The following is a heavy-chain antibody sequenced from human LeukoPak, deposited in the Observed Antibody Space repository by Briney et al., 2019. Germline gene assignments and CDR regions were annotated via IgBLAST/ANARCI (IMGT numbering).Heavy chain of an antibody. CDR3: VRDRGRASVDY. CDR1: GFTFAGYW. J-gene: IGHJ4*02. Sequence: LPGGSLRLSCAASGFTFAGYWISWVRQAPGKGLEWVANIKQDASEEYYVDSVKGRFTISRDNAKNSLYLQMNSLRAEDTAVYYCVRDRGRASVDYWGQGTLVTVSS. V-gene: IGHV3-7*01. CDR2: IKQDASEE. D-gene: IGHD1-26*01.